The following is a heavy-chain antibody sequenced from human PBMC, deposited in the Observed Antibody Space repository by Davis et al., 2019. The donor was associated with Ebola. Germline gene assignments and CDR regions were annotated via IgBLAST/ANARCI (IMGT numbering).Heavy chain of an antibody. Sequence: GESLKISCAASGFTVSSDYMSWVRQAPGKGLEWVSGISGSGATTYYADSVKGRFTISRDNSKNTLYLQMNSLRAEDTAVYYCARGLLWGYSYYFDYWGQGTLVTVSS. CDR1: GFTVSSDY. CDR2: ISGSGATT. J-gene: IGHJ4*02. CDR3: ARGLLWGYSYYFDY. V-gene: IGHV3-66*03. D-gene: IGHD5-18*01.